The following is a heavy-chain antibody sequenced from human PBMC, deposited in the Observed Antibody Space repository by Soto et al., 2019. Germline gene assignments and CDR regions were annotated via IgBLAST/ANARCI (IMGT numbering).Heavy chain of an antibody. D-gene: IGHD3-9*01. Sequence: QVQLVQSGAEVKKPGASVKVSCKASGYTFTSYGISWVRQAPGQGLEWMGWISAYNGNTNYAQKLQGRVTMTTDTSTRTAYMELRSLRSDDTAVYYCARDRYFDWLYDESFDYWGQGTLVTVSS. J-gene: IGHJ4*02. CDR1: GYTFTSYG. CDR3: ARDRYFDWLYDESFDY. CDR2: ISAYNGNT. V-gene: IGHV1-18*01.